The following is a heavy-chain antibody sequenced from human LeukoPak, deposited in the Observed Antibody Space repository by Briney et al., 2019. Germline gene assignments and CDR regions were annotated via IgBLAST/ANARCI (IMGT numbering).Heavy chain of an antibody. D-gene: IGHD6-19*01. V-gene: IGHV3-23*01. J-gene: IGHJ3*02. CDR3: AKANPHTIAVADNDAFDI. CDR2: ISGSGGST. Sequence: GGSLRLSCAASGFTFSSYAMSWVRQAPGKGLEWVSAISGSGGSTYYADSVKGRFTISRDNSKNTLYLQMNSLRAEDTAVYYCAKANPHTIAVADNDAFDIWGQGTMVTVSS. CDR1: GFTFSSYA.